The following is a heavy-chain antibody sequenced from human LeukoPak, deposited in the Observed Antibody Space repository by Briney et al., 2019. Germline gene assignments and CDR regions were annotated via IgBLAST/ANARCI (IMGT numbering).Heavy chain of an antibody. CDR3: ARHSTTVAPDY. D-gene: IGHD6-19*01. Sequence: GESLKISCQGFGYSFTNNWIGWVRQMPGKGLEWMAIVYPGDSNTKYSPSFQGQVTISADKSISTAYLQWSRLKASDTAMYYCARHSTTVAPDYWGQGTLVTVSS. J-gene: IGHJ4*02. CDR2: VYPGDSNT. V-gene: IGHV5-51*01. CDR1: GYSFTNNW.